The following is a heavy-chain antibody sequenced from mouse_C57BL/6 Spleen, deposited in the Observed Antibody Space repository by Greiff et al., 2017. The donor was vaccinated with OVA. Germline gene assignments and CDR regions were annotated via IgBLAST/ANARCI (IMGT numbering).Heavy chain of an antibody. CDR1: GYTFTSYW. CDR3: AREDYYGRHFDY. CDR2: IYPGSGST. D-gene: IGHD1-1*01. J-gene: IGHJ2*01. V-gene: IGHV1-55*01. Sequence: QVQLQQSGAELVKPGASVKMSCKASGYTFTSYWITWVKQRPGQGLEWIGDIYPGSGSTNYNEKFKSKATLTVDTSSSTAYMQLSSLTSEDSAVYYCAREDYYGRHFDYWGQGTTLTVSS.